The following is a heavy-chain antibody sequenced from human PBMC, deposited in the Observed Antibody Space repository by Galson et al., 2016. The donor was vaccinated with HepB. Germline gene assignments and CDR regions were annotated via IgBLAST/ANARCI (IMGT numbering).Heavy chain of an antibody. V-gene: IGHV3-30-3*01. CDR2: ISDDGSKK. CDR1: GFSFSNFA. Sequence: SLRLSCAASGFSFSNFAMHWVRQAPGKGLEWVAVISDDGSKKYYADSVKGRFTISRDNSMNTLFLQMNSMRAEDTAVFYCGGDYSFGFLIHLWGQGTLVTVSS. CDR3: GGDYSFGFLIHL. J-gene: IGHJ4*02. D-gene: IGHD3-10*01.